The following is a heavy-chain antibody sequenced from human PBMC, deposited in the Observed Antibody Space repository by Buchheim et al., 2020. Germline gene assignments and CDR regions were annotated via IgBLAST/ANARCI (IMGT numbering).Heavy chain of an antibody. Sequence: QVQLVESGGGVVQPGRSLRLSCAASGFTFSSYAMHWVRQAPGKGLEWVAVISYDGSNKYYADSVKGRFTISRDNSKNTLYLQMNSLRAEDTAVYYCARDKAGSWEWLFANYYYYGMDVWGQGTT. D-gene: IGHD3-3*01. CDR3: ARDKAGSWEWLFANYYYYGMDV. CDR1: GFTFSSYA. J-gene: IGHJ6*02. CDR2: ISYDGSNK. V-gene: IGHV3-30-3*01.